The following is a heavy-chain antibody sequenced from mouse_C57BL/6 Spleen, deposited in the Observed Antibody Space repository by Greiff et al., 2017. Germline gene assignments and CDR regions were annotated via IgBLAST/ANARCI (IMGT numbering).Heavy chain of an antibody. D-gene: IGHD2-12*01. CDR2: ISSGGSYT. J-gene: IGHJ3*01. CDR1: GFTFSSYG. CDR3: ARLGDSPWFAY. V-gene: IGHV5-6*01. Sequence: EVKVVESGGDLVKPGGSLKLSCAASGFTFSSYGMSWVRQTPDKRLEWVATISSGGSYTYYPDSVKGRFTISRDNAKNTLYLQMGRLKSEDTAMYYCARLGDSPWFAYWGQGTLVTVSA.